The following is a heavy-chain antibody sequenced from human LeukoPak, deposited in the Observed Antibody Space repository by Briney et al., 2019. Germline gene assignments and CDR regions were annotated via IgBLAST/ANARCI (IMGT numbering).Heavy chain of an antibody. J-gene: IGHJ6*02. CDR2: ISSSSRTI. Sequence: RGSLRLSCAASRFTLSIYSTKAVCQAPGRGVEWVSYISSSSRTIYYADSVKGRFTISRDNAKNSLYLQMNSLRAEDTAVYYCARERRDYGVDVWGQGTTVTVSS. V-gene: IGHV3-48*04. CDR1: RFTLSIYS. CDR3: ARERRDYGVDV.